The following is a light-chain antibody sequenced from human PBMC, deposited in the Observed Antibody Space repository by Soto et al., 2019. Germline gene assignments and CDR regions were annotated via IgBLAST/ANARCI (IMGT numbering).Light chain of an antibody. CDR1: SSDVGRYNY. CDR3: SSYAGTPFV. J-gene: IGLJ1*01. CDR2: EVN. V-gene: IGLV2-8*01. Sequence: QSVLNQAASASGSPGQSVTISCTGTSSDVGRYNYVSWYQQHPGKAPKLMISEVNKRASGVPDRFSGSKSGNTASLTVSGLQAEDEADYYCSSYAGTPFVFGTGTKVTVL.